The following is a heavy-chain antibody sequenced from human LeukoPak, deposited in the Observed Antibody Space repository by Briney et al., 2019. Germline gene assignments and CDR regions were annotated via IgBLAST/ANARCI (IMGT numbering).Heavy chain of an antibody. Sequence: SETLSLTCTVSGGSISSYYWSWIRQPAGKGLEWIGRIYTSGSTNYNPSLKSRVTMSVDTSKNQFSLKLSSVTAADTAVYYCARRIAARLYYYYYMDVWGKGTTVTVSS. CDR2: IYTSGST. CDR1: GGSISSYY. V-gene: IGHV4-4*07. D-gene: IGHD6-6*01. CDR3: ARRIAARLYYYYYMDV. J-gene: IGHJ6*03.